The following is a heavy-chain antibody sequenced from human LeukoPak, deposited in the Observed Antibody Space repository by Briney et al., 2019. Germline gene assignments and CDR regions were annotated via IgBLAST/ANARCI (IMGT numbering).Heavy chain of an antibody. CDR2: IRYDGSDK. V-gene: IGHV3-30*02. CDR3: AKGFYYCSDGCPQYYYYMDV. Sequence: GGSLRLSCAASGFTFSRHGMHWVRQAPGKGLEWVSFIRYDGSDKYYADSVKGRFTISRDNSENTLYLQMNSLRPEDTAVYYCAKGFYYCSDGCPQYYYYMDVWGKGITVIVSS. D-gene: IGHD2-15*01. J-gene: IGHJ6*03. CDR1: GFTFSRHG.